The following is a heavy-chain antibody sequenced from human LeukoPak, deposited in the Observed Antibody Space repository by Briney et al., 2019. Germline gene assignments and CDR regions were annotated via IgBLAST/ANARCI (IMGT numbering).Heavy chain of an antibody. D-gene: IGHD1-14*01. Sequence: SETLSLTCTVSGTSISSYYWSWIRQPPGERLEWIGYIYDSGSTNYNPSLRSRVTISVDTSKNQFSLNLRSVTAADTAVYYCVKGYNPYYFDVWGQGALVTVSS. J-gene: IGHJ4*02. CDR1: GTSISSYY. V-gene: IGHV4-59*01. CDR2: IYDSGST. CDR3: VKGYNPYYFDV.